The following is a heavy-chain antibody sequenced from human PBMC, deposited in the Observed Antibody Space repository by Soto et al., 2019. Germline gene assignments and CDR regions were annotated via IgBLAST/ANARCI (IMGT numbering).Heavy chain of an antibody. V-gene: IGHV1-18*04. D-gene: IGHD1-7*01. J-gene: IGHJ4*02. Sequence: QVQLVQSGPEVKKPGASVRVSCKSSGYTFTSYGISWVRQAPGQGLEWMGWISAYNGITKFAQKFQGRVTMTTDTSANTAFMELRSLRSDDTAVYYCARSEKWVTGTMGAYWGQGTLVTV. CDR1: GYTFTSYG. CDR3: ARSEKWVTGTMGAY. CDR2: ISAYNGIT.